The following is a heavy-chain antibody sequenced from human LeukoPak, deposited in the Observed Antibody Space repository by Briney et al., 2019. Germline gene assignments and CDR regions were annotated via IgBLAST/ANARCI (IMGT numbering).Heavy chain of an antibody. CDR2: IYYSGST. D-gene: IGHD6-19*01. CDR3: ARGYSSGWYVD. J-gene: IGHJ4*02. Sequence: SETLSLTCTVSGGSISSYYWSWIRQPPGKGLEWIGYIYYSGSTNYNPSLKSRVTISVDTSKNQFSLELSSVTAADMAVYYCARGYSSGWYVDWGQGTLVTVSS. CDR1: GGSISSYY. V-gene: IGHV4-59*01.